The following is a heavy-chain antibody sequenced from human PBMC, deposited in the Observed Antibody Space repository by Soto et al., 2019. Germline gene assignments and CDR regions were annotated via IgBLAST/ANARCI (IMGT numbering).Heavy chain of an antibody. Sequence: QVQLAQSGAEVKKPGASVKVSCKASGYTFTSYAMHWVRQAPGQRLEWMGWINAGNGNTKYSQKFQGRVTITRDTAASTAYMELSSLRSEDTAVYYCAREGGYYDILTGYYNWFDPWGQGTLVTVSS. D-gene: IGHD3-9*01. CDR1: GYTFTSYA. CDR2: INAGNGNT. V-gene: IGHV1-3*01. J-gene: IGHJ5*02. CDR3: AREGGYYDILTGYYNWFDP.